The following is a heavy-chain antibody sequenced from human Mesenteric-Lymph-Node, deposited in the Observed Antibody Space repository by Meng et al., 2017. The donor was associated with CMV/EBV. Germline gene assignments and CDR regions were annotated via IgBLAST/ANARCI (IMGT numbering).Heavy chain of an antibody. D-gene: IGHD2-2*01. CDR2: ISYDGSNK. J-gene: IGHJ2*01. CDR1: GFTFSSYA. Sequence: GGSLRLSCAASGFTFSSYAMNWVRQAPGKGLEWVAVISYDGSNKYYADSVKGRFTISRDNSKNTLYLQMNSLRAEDTAVYYCARDQYCSSTSCYPHWYFDLWGRGTLVTVSS. V-gene: IGHV3-30-3*01. CDR3: ARDQYCSSTSCYPHWYFDL.